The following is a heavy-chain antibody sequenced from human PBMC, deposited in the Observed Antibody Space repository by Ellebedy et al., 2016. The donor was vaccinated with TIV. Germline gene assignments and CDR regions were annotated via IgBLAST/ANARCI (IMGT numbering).Heavy chain of an antibody. CDR3: ARGTLAYYYDSTTDGENWFDP. Sequence: ASVKVSXXASGYTFTGYYMHWVRQAPGQGLEWMGWINPNSGGTNYAQKFQGWVTMTRDTSISTAYMELSRLRSDDTAVYYCARGTLAYYYDSTTDGENWFDPWGQGTLVTVSS. V-gene: IGHV1-2*04. CDR2: INPNSGGT. CDR1: GYTFTGYY. D-gene: IGHD3-22*01. J-gene: IGHJ5*02.